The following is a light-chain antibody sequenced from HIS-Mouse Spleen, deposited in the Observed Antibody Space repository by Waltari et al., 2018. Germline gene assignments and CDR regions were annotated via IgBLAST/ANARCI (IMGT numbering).Light chain of an antibody. CDR3: CSYAGSSTYV. V-gene: IGLV2-23*01. CDR2: EGS. CDR1: SSDGGSYNL. Sequence: QSALTQPASVSGSPGQSITISCTGTSSDGGSYNLGSWYQQHPGKAPKLMIYEGSKRPSGVSNRFSGSKSGNTASLTISGLQADDEADYYCCSYAGSSTYVFGTGTKVTVL. J-gene: IGLJ1*01.